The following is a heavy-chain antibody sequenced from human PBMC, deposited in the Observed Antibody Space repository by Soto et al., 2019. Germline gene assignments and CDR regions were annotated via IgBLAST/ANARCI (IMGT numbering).Heavy chain of an antibody. CDR2: INHSGGT. J-gene: IGHJ6*02. Sequence: QVQLQQWGAGLLKPSETLSLTCSVDGGSIGGYTWTWIRQAPGKGLEWIGEINHSGGTNYNSSLKSRVIISVDTTKNQFSLIVYSVTAADTAVYYCARDRQYYHFWSGNQNEGHHGMDVWGQGTTVTVSS. V-gene: IGHV4-34*02. D-gene: IGHD3-3*02. CDR3: ARDRQYYHFWSGNQNEGHHGMDV. CDR1: GGSIGGYT.